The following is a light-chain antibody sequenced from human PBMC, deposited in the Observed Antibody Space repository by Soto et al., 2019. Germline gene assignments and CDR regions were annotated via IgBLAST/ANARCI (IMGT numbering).Light chain of an antibody. CDR1: QAIRND. CDR3: LQDYTYPLT. CDR2: AAS. Sequence: AIQMTQSPSSLSASVGDRVTITCRASQAIRNDLGWFQHKPGKAPKLLIFAASNLQSGVPSRFSGSGSGTDFTLTISSLQPEDFASYYCLQDYTYPLTFGGGTQV. J-gene: IGKJ4*01. V-gene: IGKV1-6*01.